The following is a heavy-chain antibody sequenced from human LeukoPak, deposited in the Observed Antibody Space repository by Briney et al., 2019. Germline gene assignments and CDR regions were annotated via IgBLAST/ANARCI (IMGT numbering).Heavy chain of an antibody. D-gene: IGHD6-13*01. V-gene: IGHV3-73*01. Sequence: GGSLRLSCAASGFTFSGSAMHWVRQASGKGLEWVGRIRSKANSYATAYAASVKGRFTISRDDSKNTAYLQMNSLKTEDTAMYYCARLGIAAVGSDYWGQGTLVTVSS. CDR2: IRSKANSYAT. CDR1: GFTFSGSA. J-gene: IGHJ4*02. CDR3: ARLGIAAVGSDY.